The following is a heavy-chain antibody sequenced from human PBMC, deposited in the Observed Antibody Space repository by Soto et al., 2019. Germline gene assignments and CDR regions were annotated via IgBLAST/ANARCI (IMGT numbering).Heavy chain of an antibody. CDR2: ISSSGGDI. CDR3: TTLKLAAEVF. CDR1: GFTFSDYS. V-gene: IGHV3-21*02. Sequence: EVQLVESGGGLVKPGGSLRLSCVVSGFTFSDYSMTWVRQAPGRGLEWVSSISSSGGDIYDADSLRGRFTISRDNAKSSLYLQVNSLRAEDTAVYYCTTLKLAAEVFWGQGTLVTVSS. J-gene: IGHJ4*02.